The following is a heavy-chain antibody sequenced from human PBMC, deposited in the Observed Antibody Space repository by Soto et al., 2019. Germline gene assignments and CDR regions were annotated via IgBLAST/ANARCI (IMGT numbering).Heavy chain of an antibody. J-gene: IGHJ4*02. CDR2: ISDSGAGT. CDR1: GFTFRNYA. CDR3: AKYSSAWDFDY. V-gene: IGHV3-23*01. Sequence: GGSMRLSCAASGFTFRNYAMSWVRQAPVKGLEWVSGISDSGAGTYYADSVKGRFTISRDSSKNTLYLQMNSLRAEDTAVYYCAKYSSAWDFDYWGQGTLVTVSS. D-gene: IGHD6-19*01.